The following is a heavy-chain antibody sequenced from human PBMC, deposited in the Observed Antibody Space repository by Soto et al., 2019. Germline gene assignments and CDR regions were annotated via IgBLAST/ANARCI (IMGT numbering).Heavy chain of an antibody. CDR1: GYTFTSYD. J-gene: IGHJ6*02. D-gene: IGHD3-3*01. CDR3: ARATPGSGPFWSGYYSMYYYYGMDV. CDR2: MNPNSGNT. V-gene: IGHV1-8*01. Sequence: VASVKVSCKASGYTFTSYDINWVRQATGQGLEWMGWMNPNSGNTGYAQKFQGRVTMTRNTSISTAYMELSSLRSEDTAVYYCARATPGSGPFWSGYYSMYYYYGMDVWGQGTTVTVSS.